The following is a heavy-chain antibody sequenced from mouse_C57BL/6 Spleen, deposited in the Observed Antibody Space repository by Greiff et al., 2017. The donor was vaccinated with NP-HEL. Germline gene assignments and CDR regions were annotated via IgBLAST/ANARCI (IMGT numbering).Heavy chain of an antibody. Sequence: EVQLQQSGPELVKPGASVKMSCKASGYTFTDYNMHWVKQSHGKSLEWIGYINPNNGGTSYNQKFKGKATLTVNKSSSTAYMELRSLTSEDSAVYYCARGELLDGLFDYWGQGTTLTVSS. V-gene: IGHV1-22*01. CDR2: INPNNGGT. D-gene: IGHD1-1*01. CDR1: GYTFTDYN. CDR3: ARGELLDGLFDY. J-gene: IGHJ2*01.